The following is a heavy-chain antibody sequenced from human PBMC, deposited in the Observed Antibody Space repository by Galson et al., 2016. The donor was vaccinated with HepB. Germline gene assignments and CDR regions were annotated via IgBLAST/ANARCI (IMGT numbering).Heavy chain of an antibody. V-gene: IGHV1-18*01. J-gene: IGHJ5*02. CDR3: AREWNKAARYWFDP. D-gene: IGHD6-6*01. CDR2: ISPYNGNT. CDR1: GYTFTSYG. Sequence: SVKVSCKASGYTFTSYGISWVRQAPGQGLEWMGWISPYNGNTNYAQTLQGRVTMTTDTSTSTAYMELRSLRSDDTSVYYCAREWNKAARYWFDPWGQGTLVTVSS.